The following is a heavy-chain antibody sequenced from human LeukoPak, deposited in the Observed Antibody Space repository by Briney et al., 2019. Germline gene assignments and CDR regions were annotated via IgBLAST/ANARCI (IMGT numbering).Heavy chain of an antibody. CDR3: ARGSPVKRPLFDY. V-gene: IGHV4-34*01. CDR2: INHSGST. J-gene: IGHJ4*02. Sequence: SETLSLTCAVYGGSFSGYYWSWIRQPPGKGREWIGEINHSGSTNYNPSLKSRVTISVDTSKNQISLKLSSGTAADTAVYYCARGSPVKRPLFDYWGQGTLVTVSS. CDR1: GGSFSGYY. D-gene: IGHD4-17*01.